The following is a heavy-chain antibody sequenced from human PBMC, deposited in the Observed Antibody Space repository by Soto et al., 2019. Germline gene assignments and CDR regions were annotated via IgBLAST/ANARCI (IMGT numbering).Heavy chain of an antibody. V-gene: IGHV4-39*01. D-gene: IGHD5-12*01. CDR1: GGSISSSSYY. CDR3: KEATMTRGAYFDY. Sequence: PSETLSLTCTVSGGSISSSSYYWGWIRQPPGKGLEWIGSIYYSGSTYYNPSLKSRVTISVDTSKNQFSLKLSSVTAADTAVYYCKEATMTRGAYFDYRGKGTLVTVSS. CDR2: IYYSGST. J-gene: IGHJ4*02.